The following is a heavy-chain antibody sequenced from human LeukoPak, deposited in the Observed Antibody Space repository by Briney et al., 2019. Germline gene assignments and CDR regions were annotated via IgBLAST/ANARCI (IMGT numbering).Heavy chain of an antibody. CDR2: ISAYDGNT. CDR1: GYSFSNYG. D-gene: IGHD1-14*01. CDR3: ARGATGAEPF. V-gene: IGHV1-18*01. J-gene: IGHJ4*02. Sequence: ASVRVSCKGSGYSFSNYGITWLRQAPGQGFEWMGWISAYDGNTNYAQKFQGRVTMTTDTSTNTGYMELRSLRSDDTAVYFCARGATGAEPFWGQGTLVTVSS.